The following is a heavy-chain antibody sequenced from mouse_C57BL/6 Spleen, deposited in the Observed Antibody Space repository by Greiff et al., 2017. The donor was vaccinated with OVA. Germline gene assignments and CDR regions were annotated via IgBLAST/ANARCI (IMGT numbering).Heavy chain of an antibody. V-gene: IGHV3-6*01. CDR3: ATPLD. CDR1: GYSITSGYY. Sequence: EVKLMESGPGLVKPSQSLSLTCSVTGYSITSGYYWNWIRQFPGNKLEWMGYISYDGSNNYNPSLTNRISITRDTSKNQFFLKLNSVTTEDTATYYCATPLDWGTGTTVTVSS. J-gene: IGHJ1*03. CDR2: ISYDGSN.